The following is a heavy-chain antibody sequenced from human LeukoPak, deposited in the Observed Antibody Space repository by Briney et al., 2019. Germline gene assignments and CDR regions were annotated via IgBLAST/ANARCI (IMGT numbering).Heavy chain of an antibody. CDR2: INPNSGGT. CDR1: GYTFTGYY. J-gene: IGHJ4*01. V-gene: IGHV1-2*04. CDR3: ASAPTPFYYDSSAYSSDF. D-gene: IGHD6-25*01. Sequence: GASVKVSCKASGYTFTGYYMHWVRQAPGQGLEWMGWINPNSGGTNYAQKFQGWVTMTRDTSISTAYMELSRLRSDDTAVYYCASAPTPFYYDSSAYSSDFWGHGTLVTVSS.